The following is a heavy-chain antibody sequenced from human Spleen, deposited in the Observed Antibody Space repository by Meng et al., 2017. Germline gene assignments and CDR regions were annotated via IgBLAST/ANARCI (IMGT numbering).Heavy chain of an antibody. CDR2: INSDGSNT. Sequence: GESLKISCAASGFTFSNYWMHWVRQAPGKGLVWVSCINSDGSNTRYADSVKGRFTISRDNAKNTLNLQMNSLRAEDTAVYYCARENDFWSGYYPYWGQGGLVTVSS. CDR3: ARENDFWSGYYPY. V-gene: IGHV3-74*01. J-gene: IGHJ4*02. CDR1: GFTFSNYW. D-gene: IGHD3-3*01.